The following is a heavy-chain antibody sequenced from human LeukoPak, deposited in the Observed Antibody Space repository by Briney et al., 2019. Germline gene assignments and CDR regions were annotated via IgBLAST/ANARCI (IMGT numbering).Heavy chain of an antibody. CDR3: ARDPGITGMSY. J-gene: IGHJ4*02. D-gene: IGHD1-20*01. CDR1: GFTFSSYG. Sequence: PGRSLRLSCAASGFTFSSYGMHWVRQAPGKGLEWVAVIWYDGSNKYYADSVKGRFTISRDNSKNTLYLQMNSLRAEDTAVYYCARDPGITGMSYWGQGTLVTVSS. CDR2: IWYDGSNK. V-gene: IGHV3-33*01.